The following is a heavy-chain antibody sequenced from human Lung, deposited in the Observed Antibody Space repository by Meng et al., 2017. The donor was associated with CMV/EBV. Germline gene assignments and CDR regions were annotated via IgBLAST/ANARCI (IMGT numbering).Heavy chain of an antibody. CDR2: IIPMFGTV. CDR3: ARGSAVGAMGCDY. J-gene: IGHJ4*02. CDR1: GGSFSSYT. Sequence: ASGGSFSSYTFSWVRQAPGQGLEWMGEIIPMFGTVNSAQKFQGRVTITADESTTTAYMDLSSLRSDDTALYFCARGSAVGAMGCDYWGQGTLVTVSS. D-gene: IGHD1-26*01. V-gene: IGHV1-69*01.